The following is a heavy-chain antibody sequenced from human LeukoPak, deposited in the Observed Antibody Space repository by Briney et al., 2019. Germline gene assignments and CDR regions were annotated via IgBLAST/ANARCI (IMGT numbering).Heavy chain of an antibody. CDR1: GYTFTSYY. J-gene: IGHJ6*02. V-gene: IGHV1-46*01. D-gene: IGHD3-3*01. CDR2: INPSGGST. Sequence: ASVKVSCKASGYTFTSYYMHWVRQAPGQGLEWMGIINPSGGSTSYAQKFQGRVTMTTDTSTSTAYMELRSLRSDDTAVYYCARACPVYYDFWSGYRRPYYYYGMDVWGQGTTVTVSS. CDR3: ARACPVYYDFWSGYRRPYYYYGMDV.